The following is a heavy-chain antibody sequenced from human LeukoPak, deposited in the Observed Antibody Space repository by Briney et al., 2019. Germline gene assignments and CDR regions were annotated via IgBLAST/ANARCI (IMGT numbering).Heavy chain of an antibody. CDR1: GFTFSSFA. CDR2: ISSSGDTT. D-gene: IGHD3-3*01. V-gene: IGHV3-23*01. J-gene: IGHJ4*02. Sequence: GGSLRLSCAASGFTFSSFAMIWVRQAPGKGLEWVSSISSSGDTTYYADSVKGRFTISRDNSKKTMYLQMRSLRAEDTAVYYCAKDYSIWSGYYFDFWGQGILVTVSS. CDR3: AKDYSIWSGYYFDF.